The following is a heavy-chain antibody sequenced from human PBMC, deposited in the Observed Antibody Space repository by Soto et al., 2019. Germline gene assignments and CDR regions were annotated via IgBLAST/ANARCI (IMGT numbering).Heavy chain of an antibody. CDR2: ISANSGNT. CDR3: ARVATIFGVVPDY. CDR1: GYTFTSYG. V-gene: IGHV1-18*01. J-gene: IGHJ4*02. Sequence: ASVKVSCKASGYTFTSYGISWVRQAPGQGLEWMGWISANSGNTNYAQKFQDRVTMTRDTSISTAYMELSRLKSDDTAVYYCARVATIFGVVPDYWGQGTLVTVSS. D-gene: IGHD3-3*01.